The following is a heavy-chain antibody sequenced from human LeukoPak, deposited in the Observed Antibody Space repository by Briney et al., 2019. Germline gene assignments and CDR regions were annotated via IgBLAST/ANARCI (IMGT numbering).Heavy chain of an antibody. CDR3: ARVMASNSLNECFET. CDR2: VNHSGSA. Sequence: SETLSLTCAVYGASFNDYYWSWIRHSPTKGLEWIGEVNHSGSAKYNPSLKSRVTISADKSKNQFFLRLSPVATADSGVYHCARVMASNSLNECFETWGAGNLVSVSS. CDR1: GASFNDYY. D-gene: IGHD2-21*01. V-gene: IGHV4-34*01. J-gene: IGHJ5*02.